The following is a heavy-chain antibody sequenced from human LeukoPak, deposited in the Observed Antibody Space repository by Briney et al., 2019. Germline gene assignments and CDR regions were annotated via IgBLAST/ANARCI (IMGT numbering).Heavy chain of an antibody. CDR1: GYTFTSYD. CDR2: MNPNSGNT. CDR3: ARGPIYYGDPRGNWFDP. V-gene: IGHV1-8*01. Sequence: GASVRVSSKAPGYTFTSYDINWVRQATGQGVEWMGWMNPNSGNTGYAQKFQGRVTMTRNTSISTAYMELSSLRSEDTAVYYCARGPIYYGDPRGNWFDPWGQGTLVTVSS. D-gene: IGHD4-17*01. J-gene: IGHJ5*02.